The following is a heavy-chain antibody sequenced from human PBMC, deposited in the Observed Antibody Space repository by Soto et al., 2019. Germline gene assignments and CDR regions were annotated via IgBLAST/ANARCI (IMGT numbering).Heavy chain of an antibody. D-gene: IGHD2-15*01. CDR2: IFYSGST. J-gene: IGHJ5*02. CDR1: GGSISSSRSY. CDR3: ARQPTIADIDLWFDP. V-gene: IGHV4-39*01. Sequence: QLQLQESGPGLVKASETLSLTCNVSGGSISSSRSYWAWIRQPPGKVLEWIANIFYSGSTYYNPSLASRVTVSVDTSKNQFSLKLSSVTAADTAVYYCARQPTIADIDLWFDPWGQGTLVTVSS.